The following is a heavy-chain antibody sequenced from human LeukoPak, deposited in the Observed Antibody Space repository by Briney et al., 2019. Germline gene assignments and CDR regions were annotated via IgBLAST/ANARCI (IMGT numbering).Heavy chain of an antibody. CDR3: ARDYSGSYYSPGGFDY. CDR2: IYYSGST. CDR1: GGSISSSSYY. Sequence: SETLSLTCTVSGGSISSSSYYWGWIRQPPGKGLEWIGSIYYSGSTYYNPSLKSRVTISVDTSKNQFSLKLSSVTAADTAVYYCARDYSGSYYSPGGFDYWGQGTLVTVSS. V-gene: IGHV4-39*07. D-gene: IGHD1-26*01. J-gene: IGHJ4*02.